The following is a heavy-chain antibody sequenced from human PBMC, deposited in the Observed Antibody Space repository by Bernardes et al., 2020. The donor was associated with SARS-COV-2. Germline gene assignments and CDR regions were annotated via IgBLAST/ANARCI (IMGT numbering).Heavy chain of an antibody. CDR2: IYTSGST. D-gene: IGHD6-13*01. V-gene: IGHV4-61*02. J-gene: IGHJ4*02. CDR3: ARSAPSSSWSYFDY. Sequence: SETLSLTCTVSGGSISSGSYYWSWIRQPAGKGLEWIGRIYTSGSTNYNPSLKSRVTISVDTSKNQFSLKLSSVTAADTAVYYCARSAPSSSWSYFDYWGQGTLVTVSS. CDR1: GGSISSGSYY.